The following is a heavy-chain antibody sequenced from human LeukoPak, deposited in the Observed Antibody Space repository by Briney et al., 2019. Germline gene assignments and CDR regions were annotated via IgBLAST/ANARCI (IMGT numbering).Heavy chain of an antibody. CDR2: IKPDGTTK. CDR3: ARSIPYGTTWYGRSDY. V-gene: IGHV3-7*03. CDR1: GFPFSSYS. J-gene: IGHJ4*02. D-gene: IGHD6-13*01. Sequence: GGSLRLSCAASGFPFSSYSMTWVRQAPGRGLEWVANIKPDGTTKFYADSVKGRFTISRDNALNSLYLQMNGLRAEDTAIYYCARSIPYGTTWYGRSDYWGQGPLVTVSS.